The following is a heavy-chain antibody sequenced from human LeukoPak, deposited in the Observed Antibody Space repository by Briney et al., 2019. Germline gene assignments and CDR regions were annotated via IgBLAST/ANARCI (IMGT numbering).Heavy chain of an antibody. V-gene: IGHV3-30-3*01. CDR3: AREIGSGSYPAPDY. Sequence: GRSLRLSCAASGFTFSSYAMHWVRQAPGKGLEWVAVISYDGSNKYYADSVKGRFTISRDNSKNTLYLQMNSLRAEDTAVYYCAREIGSGSYPAPDYWGQGTLVTVSS. CDR2: ISYDGSNK. J-gene: IGHJ4*02. CDR1: GFTFSSYA. D-gene: IGHD1-26*01.